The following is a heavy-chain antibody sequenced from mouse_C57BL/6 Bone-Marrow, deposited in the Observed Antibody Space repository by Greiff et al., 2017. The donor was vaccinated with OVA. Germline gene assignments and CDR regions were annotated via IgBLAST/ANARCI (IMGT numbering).Heavy chain of an antibody. V-gene: IGHV1-69*01. CDR3: AREYSNYRFAY. J-gene: IGHJ3*01. D-gene: IGHD2-5*01. CDR1: GYTFTSYW. Sequence: QVQLQQPGAELVMPGASVKLSCKASGYTFTSYWMHWVKQRPGQGLEWIGEIDPSDSYPNYNQKFKGKSTLTVDKSSSTAYMQLSSMTSEDSAVDYCAREYSNYRFAYWGQGTLVTVSA. CDR2: IDPSDSYP.